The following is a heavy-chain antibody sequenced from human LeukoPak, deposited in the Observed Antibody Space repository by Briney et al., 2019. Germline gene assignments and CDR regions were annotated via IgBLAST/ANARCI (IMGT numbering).Heavy chain of an antibody. CDR2: IHSSGYT. V-gene: IGHV4-4*09. CDR1: GGSFSSNY. D-gene: IGHD1-26*01. J-gene: IGHJ5*02. CDR3: AQRQGPTSGSYDYFDP. Sequence: SETLSLTCAVYGGSFSSNYWAWIRQPPGQGLEWIAYIHSSGYTNYNPFLRSRVTISVDTSKNEFSLKVTSVTAADTAVYYCAQRQGPTSGSYDYFDPWGQGTLVTVSS.